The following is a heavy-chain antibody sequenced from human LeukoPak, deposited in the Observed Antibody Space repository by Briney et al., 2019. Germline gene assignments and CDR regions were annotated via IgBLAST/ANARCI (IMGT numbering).Heavy chain of an antibody. CDR2: ISYDGSNK. CDR3: ARESLSGWYDQ. J-gene: IGHJ5*02. V-gene: IGHV3-30-3*01. CDR1: GFSFSSYA. Sequence: PRRSLRLSCAASGFSFSSYAMHWVRQAPGKGLEWVAVISYDGSNKYYTDSVKGRVTISRDHSKNTLNLQMNSLRAEDTALYYCARESLSGWYDQWGQGTLVTVSS. D-gene: IGHD6-19*01.